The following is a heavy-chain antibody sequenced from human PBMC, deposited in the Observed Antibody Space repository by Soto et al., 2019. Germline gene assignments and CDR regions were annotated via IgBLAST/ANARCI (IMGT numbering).Heavy chain of an antibody. J-gene: IGHJ4*02. V-gene: IGHV4-4*02. CDR1: GGSITTNW. CDR3: ARHIAVHRTRGFDY. Sequence: QVHLKESGPGLVKPSGTLSITCAVSGGSITTNWWSWVRKPPGKGLECIGEIYHSGTTNYNPSLRGRVTISVDKSTNQFSLNLNSGTAADSAIYYCARHIAVHRTRGFDYWGQGNLVTVSS. CDR2: IYHSGTT. D-gene: IGHD6-19*01.